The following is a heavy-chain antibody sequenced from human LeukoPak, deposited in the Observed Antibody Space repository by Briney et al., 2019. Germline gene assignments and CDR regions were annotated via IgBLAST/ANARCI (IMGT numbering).Heavy chain of an antibody. CDR1: GFTFDKHA. V-gene: IGHV3-23*01. D-gene: IGHD2-2*01. J-gene: IGHJ2*01. CDR3: AKVVVVGHQMLPYWYFDL. CDR2: ISGSGGST. Sequence: GGSLRLSCAASGFTFDKHAMTWVRQAPGKGLEWVSAISGSGGSTYYADSVKGRFTISRDNSKNTLYLQMNSLRAEDTAVYYCAKVVVVGHQMLPYWYFDLWRRGTLVTVSP.